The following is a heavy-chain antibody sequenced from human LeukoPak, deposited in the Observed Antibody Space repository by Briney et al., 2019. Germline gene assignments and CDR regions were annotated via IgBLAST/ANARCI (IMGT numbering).Heavy chain of an antibody. CDR3: ARDRVVVVAGYWYFDL. CDR1: RFSFSTYA. V-gene: IGHV3-23*01. D-gene: IGHD2-15*01. J-gene: IGHJ2*01. Sequence: GGSLRLSCAASRFSFSTYAMNWVRQAPGRGLEWVSTISSSGDNTFHADSVRGRFTISRDNSKSTLYLQMNSLRAEDTAVYYCARDRVVVVAGYWYFDLWGRGTLVTVSS. CDR2: ISSSGDNT.